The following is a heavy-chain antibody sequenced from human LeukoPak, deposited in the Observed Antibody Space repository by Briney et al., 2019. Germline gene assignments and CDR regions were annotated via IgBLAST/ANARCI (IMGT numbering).Heavy chain of an antibody. CDR2: IWYDGSNK. CDR1: GFTFSSYG. D-gene: IGHD3-10*01. J-gene: IGHJ3*02. V-gene: IGHV3-33*01. Sequence: GGSLRLSCAASGFTFSSYGMHWVRQAPGKGLEWVAVIWYDGSNKYYADSVKGRFTISRDNSKDTLYLQMSSLRAEDTAVYYCARDYFAEGAGELFYAFDIWGQGTMVTVSS. CDR3: ARDYFAEGAGELFYAFDI.